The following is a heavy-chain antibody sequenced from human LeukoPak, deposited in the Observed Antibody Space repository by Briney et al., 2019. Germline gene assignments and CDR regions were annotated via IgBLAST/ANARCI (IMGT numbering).Heavy chain of an antibody. CDR1: GFTFSSYS. CDR2: ISSSSSYI. J-gene: IGHJ5*02. D-gene: IGHD2-2*02. CDR3: ARDRCSSTSCYNTPNWFDP. V-gene: IGHV3-21*04. Sequence: GGSLRLSCAASGFTFSSYSMNWVRQAPGKGLEWVSSISSSSSYIYYADSVKGRFTISRDNAKNSVYLQMNSLRSEDTAFYHCARDRCSSTSCYNTPNWFDPWGQGTLVTVSS.